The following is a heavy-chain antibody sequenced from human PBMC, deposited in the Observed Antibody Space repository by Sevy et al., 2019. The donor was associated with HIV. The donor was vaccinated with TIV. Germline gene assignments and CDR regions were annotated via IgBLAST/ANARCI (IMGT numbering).Heavy chain of an antibody. D-gene: IGHD2-8*01. Sequence: GGSLRLSCAVSGFNFNIYSMSWVRQAPGKGLEWVSTLSFGCGKINYADSVKGRFIISRDDSKNTLYLQMNSLRAQDTAVYFCAREGCTRPHDYWGQGTLVTVSS. J-gene: IGHJ4*02. V-gene: IGHV3-23*01. CDR3: AREGCTRPHDY. CDR2: LSFGCGKI. CDR1: GFNFNIYS.